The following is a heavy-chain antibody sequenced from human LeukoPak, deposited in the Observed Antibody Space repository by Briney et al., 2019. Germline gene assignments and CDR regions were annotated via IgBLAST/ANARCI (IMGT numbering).Heavy chain of an antibody. CDR1: GFSVSDSY. J-gene: IGHJ4*02. CDR3: ARAGGLRIAVAPIDY. V-gene: IGHV3-53*01. CDR2: IYSGGGT. D-gene: IGHD6-19*01. Sequence: PGGSLRLSCAASGFSVSDSYMSWVRQAPGEGLEWVSVIYSGGGTFYADSVKGRFTISRDNSKNILFLQMKSLTAGDTAVYYCARAGGLRIAVAPIDYWGQGTLVTVSS.